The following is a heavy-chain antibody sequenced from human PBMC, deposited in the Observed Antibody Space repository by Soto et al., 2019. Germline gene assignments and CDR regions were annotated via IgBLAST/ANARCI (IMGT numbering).Heavy chain of an antibody. CDR2: IWYDGSNK. J-gene: IGHJ4*02. CDR1: GFTFSSYG. D-gene: IGHD5-18*01. CDR3: ARDSAMASGSLDY. V-gene: IGHV3-33*01. Sequence: QVQLVESGGGVVQPGRSLRLSCAASGFTFSSYGMHWVRQAPGKGLEWVAVIWYDGSNKYYADSVKGRFTISRDNSKNTLYLQMNSLRAEHTAVYYCARDSAMASGSLDYWGQGTLVTVSS.